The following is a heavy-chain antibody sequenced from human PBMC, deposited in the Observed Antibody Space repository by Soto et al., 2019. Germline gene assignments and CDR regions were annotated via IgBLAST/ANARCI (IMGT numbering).Heavy chain of an antibody. V-gene: IGHV3-23*01. CDR3: AKNDYFDS. Sequence: PGGSLRLSCAASGFPFSSYAMSWVRQPPGKGLEWVSSISVSGGSTYSAYYADSVRGRLTISRDDSRNTMYLQMSSLRAEDTAIYYCAKNDYFDSWGQGTLVTVSS. CDR1: GFPFSSYA. CDR2: ISVSGGSTYSA. J-gene: IGHJ4*02.